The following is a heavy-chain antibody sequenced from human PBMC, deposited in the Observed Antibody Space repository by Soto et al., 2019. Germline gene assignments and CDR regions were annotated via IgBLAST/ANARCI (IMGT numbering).Heavy chain of an antibody. V-gene: IGHV3-23*01. CDR3: ARSDLGESGSSDY. CDR1: GFTFSSYA. J-gene: IGHJ4*02. D-gene: IGHD1-26*01. CDR2: ISGSGGST. Sequence: GESLKISCAASGFTFSSYAMSWVRQAPGKGLEWVSAISGSGGSTYYADSVKGRFTISRDNSKNTLYLQMNSLRAEDTAVYYCARSDLGESGSSDYWGQGTLVTVSS.